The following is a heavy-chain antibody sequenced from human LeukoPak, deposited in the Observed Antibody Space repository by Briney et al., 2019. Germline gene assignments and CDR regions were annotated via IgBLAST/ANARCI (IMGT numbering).Heavy chain of an antibody. CDR3: ARAGEKAAVWDYFDS. Sequence: GGSLRLSCAASGFTFSSHAMRWVRQAPGKGVEGVSSITASGGSAFYADSVKGRFTISRDNSKSTLFLEMNNLRAEDTAVYYCARAGEKAAVWDYFDSWGQGALVTVSS. J-gene: IGHJ4*02. CDR2: ITASGGSA. CDR1: GFTFSSHA. V-gene: IGHV3-23*01. D-gene: IGHD3-16*01.